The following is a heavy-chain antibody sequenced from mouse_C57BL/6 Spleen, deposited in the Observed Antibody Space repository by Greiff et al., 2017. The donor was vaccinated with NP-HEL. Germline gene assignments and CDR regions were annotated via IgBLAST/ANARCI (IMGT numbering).Heavy chain of an antibody. V-gene: IGHV1-42*01. CDR2: INPSTGGT. CDR3: ARRDYGSLAWFAY. J-gene: IGHJ3*01. CDR1: GYSFTGYY. D-gene: IGHD1-1*01. Sequence: EVQLQESGPELVKPGASVKISCKASGYSFTGYYMNWVKQSPEKSLEWIGEINPSTGGTTYNQKFKAKATLTVDKSSSTAYMQLKSLTSEDSAVYYCARRDYGSLAWFAYWGQGTLVTVSA.